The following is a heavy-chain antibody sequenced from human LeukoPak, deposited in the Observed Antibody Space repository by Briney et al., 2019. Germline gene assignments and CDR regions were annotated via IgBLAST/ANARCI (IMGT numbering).Heavy chain of an antibody. CDR3: AKAHDNCGGDCSPLDYNDY. Sequence: QPGGSLRLSCAASGFTFSSYAMTWVRQAPGKGLEWVSTMNGRGLTTYYADSVKGRFTISRDNSKNTLYLYMNSLRAEDTAVYYCAKAHDNCGGDCSPLDYNDYWGQGTLVTVSS. J-gene: IGHJ4*02. V-gene: IGHV3-23*01. CDR2: MNGRGLTT. D-gene: IGHD2-21*02. CDR1: GFTFSSYA.